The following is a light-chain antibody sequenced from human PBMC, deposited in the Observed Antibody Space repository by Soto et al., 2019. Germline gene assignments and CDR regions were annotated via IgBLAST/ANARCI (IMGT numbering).Light chain of an antibody. CDR2: DAS. CDR3: QQYGSSPQT. Sequence: EIVLTQSPGTLSLSPGERATLSCRASQSVSSSYLAWDQQKPGQAPRLLIYDASSRATGIPDRFSGSGSGTDFTLTISRLEPEDFAVYYCQQYGSSPQTFGQGTKLEIK. J-gene: IGKJ2*01. CDR1: QSVSSSY. V-gene: IGKV3-20*01.